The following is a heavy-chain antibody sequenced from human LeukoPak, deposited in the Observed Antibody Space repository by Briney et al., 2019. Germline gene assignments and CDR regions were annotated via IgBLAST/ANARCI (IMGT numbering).Heavy chain of an antibody. CDR1: GFTFSSYA. CDR2: ISGSGGST. J-gene: IGHJ6*02. V-gene: IGHV3-23*01. D-gene: IGHD2-2*01. CDR3: AKWSREYQLLGGYYYYYGMDV. Sequence: QAGGSLRLSCAASGFTFSSYAMSWVRQAPGKGLEWVSAISGSGGSTYYADSVKGRFTISRDNSKNTLYLQMNSLRAEDTAVYYCAKWSREYQLLGGYYYYYGMDVWGQGTTVTVSS.